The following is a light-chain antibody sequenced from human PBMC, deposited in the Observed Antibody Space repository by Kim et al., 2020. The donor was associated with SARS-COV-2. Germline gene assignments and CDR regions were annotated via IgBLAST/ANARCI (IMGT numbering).Light chain of an antibody. CDR2: LNSDGSH. CDR1: SGQSSYA. Sequence: ASVKLTCTLSSGQSSYAIAWHQQQPEKGPRYLMKLNSDGSHSKGDGIPDRFSGSSSGAERYLTISSLQSEDEADYYCQTWGTGTVVFGGGTQLTVL. J-gene: IGLJ2*01. V-gene: IGLV4-69*01. CDR3: QTWGTGTVV.